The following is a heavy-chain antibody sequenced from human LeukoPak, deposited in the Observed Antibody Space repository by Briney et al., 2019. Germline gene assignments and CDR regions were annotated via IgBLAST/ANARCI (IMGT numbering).Heavy chain of an antibody. J-gene: IGHJ3*02. Sequence: GGSLRLSCAASGFTFSSYAMSWVRQAPGKGLEWVSAISGRGGSTYYADSVKGRFTISRDNSKNTLYLQMNSLRAEDTAVYYCAKGYYDSSGYYPDAFDIWGQGTMVTVSS. CDR3: AKGYYDSSGYYPDAFDI. D-gene: IGHD3-22*01. CDR1: GFTFSSYA. V-gene: IGHV3-23*01. CDR2: ISGRGGST.